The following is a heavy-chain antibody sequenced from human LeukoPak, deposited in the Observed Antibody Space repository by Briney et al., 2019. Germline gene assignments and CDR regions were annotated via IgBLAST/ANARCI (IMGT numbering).Heavy chain of an antibody. CDR1: GGSFSGYY. J-gene: IGHJ4*02. D-gene: IGHD1/OR15-1a*01. Sequence: ASETLSLTCAVYGGSFSGYYWSWIRQPPGKGLEWIGEINHSGSTNYNPSLKSRVTISVDTSKNQFSLKLSSVTAADTAVYYCARGCEEMNRNTRAEFDYWGQGTLSPSPQ. V-gene: IGHV4-34*01. CDR2: INHSGST. CDR3: ARGCEEMNRNTRAEFDY.